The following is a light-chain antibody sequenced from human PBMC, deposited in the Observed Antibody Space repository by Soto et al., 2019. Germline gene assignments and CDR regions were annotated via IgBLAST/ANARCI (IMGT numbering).Light chain of an antibody. J-gene: IGKJ5*01. Sequence: EIVLTQSPATLSLSPGERATLSCRASQSVSSYLAWYQQKPGQAPRLLIYDASNRAPGITARFSGSGSGTDFTLTISSLEPEDFAVYYCQQRSNWAITFGQGTRLESK. CDR2: DAS. CDR1: QSVSSY. V-gene: IGKV3-11*01. CDR3: QQRSNWAIT.